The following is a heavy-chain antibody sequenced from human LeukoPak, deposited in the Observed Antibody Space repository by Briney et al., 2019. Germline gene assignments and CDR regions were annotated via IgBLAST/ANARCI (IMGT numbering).Heavy chain of an antibody. CDR2: IGTAGDT. CDR3: ARVSRKERWSNGMDV. V-gene: IGHV3-13*01. D-gene: IGHD5-24*01. Sequence: PGGSLRLSCAAPGFTFSSYDMHWVRQATGKGLEWVSAIGTAGDTYYPGSVKGRFTISRENAKNSLYLQMNSLRAGDTAVYYCARVSRKERWSNGMDVWGQGTTVTVSS. J-gene: IGHJ6*02. CDR1: GFTFSSYD.